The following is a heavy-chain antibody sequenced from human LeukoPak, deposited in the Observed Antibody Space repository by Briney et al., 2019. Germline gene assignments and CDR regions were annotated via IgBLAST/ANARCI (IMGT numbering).Heavy chain of an antibody. CDR2: IYSGGST. CDR1: GFTFSSYA. V-gene: IGHV3-53*01. D-gene: IGHD6-6*01. Sequence: GGSLRLSCAASGFTFSSYAMSWVRQAPGKGLEWVSVIYSGGSTYYADSVKGRFTISRDNSKNTLYLQMNSLRAEDTAVYYCARLSIAASTPRAFDIWGQGTMVTVSS. J-gene: IGHJ3*02. CDR3: ARLSIAASTPRAFDI.